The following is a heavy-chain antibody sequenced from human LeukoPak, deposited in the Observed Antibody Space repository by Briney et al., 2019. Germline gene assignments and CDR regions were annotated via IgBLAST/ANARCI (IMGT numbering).Heavy chain of an antibody. CDR2: ISSSGDTT. Sequence: QPGGSLRLSCAASGFTFSSFTMRWVRQAPGKGLEWVSSISSSGDTTYYVDSVKGRFTISRDNSKNTLYLQMNSLRAEDTAVYYCARDQMNDFWSGYRNWFDPWGQGTLVTVSS. J-gene: IGHJ5*02. V-gene: IGHV3-23*01. CDR1: GFTFSSFT. CDR3: ARDQMNDFWSGYRNWFDP. D-gene: IGHD3-3*01.